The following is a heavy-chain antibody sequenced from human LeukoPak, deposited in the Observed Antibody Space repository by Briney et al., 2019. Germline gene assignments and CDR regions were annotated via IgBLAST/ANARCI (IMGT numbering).Heavy chain of an antibody. CDR1: GGSFSGYY. V-gene: IGHV4-34*01. CDR3: ARSHLTDYDFWSGYYDY. Sequence: SETLSLTCAVYGGSFSGYYWSWIRQPPGKGLEWIGEINHSGSTNYNPSLKSRVTISVDTSKNQFSLKLSSVTAADTAVYYCARSHLTDYDFWSGYYDYWGQGTLVTVSS. CDR2: INHSGST. J-gene: IGHJ4*02. D-gene: IGHD3-3*01.